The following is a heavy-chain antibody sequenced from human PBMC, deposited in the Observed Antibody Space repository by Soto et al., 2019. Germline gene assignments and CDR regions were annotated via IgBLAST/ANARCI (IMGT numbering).Heavy chain of an antibody. Sequence: KTSETLSLTCTVSGGAIGSYHWTWIRQAAGKGLEWIGRFYVSGIADYNPSLKSRVTMSVDTSTNQFYLKLTSVTAADTAIYYCARGGARDSWLADCWGPGTLVTVSS. CDR3: ARGGARDSWLADC. CDR2: FYVSGIA. CDR1: GGAIGSYH. J-gene: IGHJ4*02. D-gene: IGHD3-9*01. V-gene: IGHV4-4*07.